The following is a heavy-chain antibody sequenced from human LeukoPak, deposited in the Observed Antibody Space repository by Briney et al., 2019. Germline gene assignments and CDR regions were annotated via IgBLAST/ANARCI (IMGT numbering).Heavy chain of an antibody. CDR1: GFTFSSYA. CDR3: ARDQVAAAAFDY. J-gene: IGHJ4*02. CDR2: IKQDGSEK. D-gene: IGHD6-13*01. V-gene: IGHV3-7*03. Sequence: GGSLRLSCAASGFTFSSYAMSWVRQAPGKGLEWVANIKQDGSEKYYVDSVKGRFTISRDNAKNSLYLQMNSLRAEDTAVYYCARDQVAAAAFDYWGQGTLVTVSS.